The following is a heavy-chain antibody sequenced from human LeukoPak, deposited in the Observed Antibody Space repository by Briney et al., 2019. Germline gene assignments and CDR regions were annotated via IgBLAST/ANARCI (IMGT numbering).Heavy chain of an antibody. CDR3: AKDWLDY. CDR1: GFTFSNYD. J-gene: IGHJ4*02. Sequence: PGGSLRLSCAASGFTFSNYDMHWVRQPTGKGLEWVSGIGIAGDTYYLGSVKGRFTISRDNSKNTLYLQMNSLRAEDTAVYYCAKDWLDYWGQGTLVTVSS. CDR2: IGIAGDT. V-gene: IGHV3-13*01.